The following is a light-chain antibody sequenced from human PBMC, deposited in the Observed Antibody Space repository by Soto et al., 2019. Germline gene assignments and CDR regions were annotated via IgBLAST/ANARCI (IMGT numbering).Light chain of an antibody. V-gene: IGLV2-11*01. J-gene: IGLJ1*01. Sequence: QSALTQPRSVSGSPGQSVTISCTGTSSDVGAYNFVSWYQHHPGKAPKLIIYDVTERPSGVPDRFSGSKSGNSASLTISGLQTEDEADYYCSSYTSRSTLVFGTGTKLTVL. CDR2: DVT. CDR3: SSYTSRSTLV. CDR1: SSDVGAYNF.